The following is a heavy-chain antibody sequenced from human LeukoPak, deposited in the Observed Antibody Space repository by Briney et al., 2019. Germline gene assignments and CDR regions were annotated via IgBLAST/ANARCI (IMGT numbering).Heavy chain of an antibody. J-gene: IGHJ4*02. D-gene: IGHD6-13*01. V-gene: IGHV4-34*01. CDR3: ARLTYSSSWYYFDY. CDR1: GGSFSGYY. Sequence: SETLPLTCAVYGGSFSGYYWSWIRQPPGKGLEWIGEINHSGSTNYNPSLKSRVTISVDTSKNQFSLKLSSVTAADTAVYYCARLTYSSSWYYFDYWGQGTLVTVSS. CDR2: INHSGST.